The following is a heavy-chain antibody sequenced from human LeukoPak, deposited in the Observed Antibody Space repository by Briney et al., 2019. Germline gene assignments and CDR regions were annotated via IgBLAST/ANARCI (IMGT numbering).Heavy chain of an antibody. CDR2: ISGNGGSP. D-gene: IGHD3-10*01. Sequence: PGGSLRLSCAASGFTFSNYAMSWVRQAPGKGLEWVSSISGNGGSPDYADSVKGRFIISRDNSKNTLYLQMNSLRAEDTALFYCAKGTTYNTSWYDYWGQGTLVTVSS. J-gene: IGHJ4*02. CDR3: AKGTTYNTSWYDY. CDR1: GFTFSNYA. V-gene: IGHV3-23*01.